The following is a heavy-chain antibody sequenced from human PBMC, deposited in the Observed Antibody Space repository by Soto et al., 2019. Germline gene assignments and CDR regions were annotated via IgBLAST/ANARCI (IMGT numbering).Heavy chain of an antibody. V-gene: IGHV1-18*01. J-gene: IGHJ4*02. Sequence: ASVKVSCKASGYTFTSYGISWVRQAPGQGLEWMGWISAYNGNTKYAQEFQGRVTTTTDTSTSTAYMELRSLRSDDTAVYYCARSWYCNDGSCYSDYWGQGTLVTVSS. CDR3: ARSWYCNDGSCYSDY. D-gene: IGHD2-15*01. CDR1: GYTFTSYG. CDR2: ISAYNGNT.